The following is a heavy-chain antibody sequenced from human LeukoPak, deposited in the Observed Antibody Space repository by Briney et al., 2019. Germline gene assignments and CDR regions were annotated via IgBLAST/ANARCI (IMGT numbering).Heavy chain of an antibody. CDR2: ISAYNGNT. CDR1: GYTFTSYG. D-gene: IGHD5-18*01. Sequence: ASVKASCKASGYTFTSYGISWVRQAPGQGLEWMGWISAYNGNTNYAQKLQGRVTMTTDTSTSTAYMELRSLRSDDTAVYYCARAGLIQLWAWGNFDYWGQGTLVTVSS. J-gene: IGHJ4*02. CDR3: ARAGLIQLWAWGNFDY. V-gene: IGHV1-18*01.